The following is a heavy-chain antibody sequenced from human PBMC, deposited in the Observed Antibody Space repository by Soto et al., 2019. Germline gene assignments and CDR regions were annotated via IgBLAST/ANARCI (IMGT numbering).Heavy chain of an antibody. J-gene: IGHJ4*02. Sequence: EVQLVESGGGLVQPGGSLRLSCAASGFSFSDFWMTWVRQAPGKGLEWVANIKQDGSAKYYVDSVKGRFTISRDNAKNSLYLQMNSLSAEDTAVYYCATLGVTSGRDYWGQGTLVTVSS. V-gene: IGHV3-7*01. CDR1: GFSFSDFW. CDR3: ATLGVTSGRDY. D-gene: IGHD6-19*01. CDR2: IKQDGSAK.